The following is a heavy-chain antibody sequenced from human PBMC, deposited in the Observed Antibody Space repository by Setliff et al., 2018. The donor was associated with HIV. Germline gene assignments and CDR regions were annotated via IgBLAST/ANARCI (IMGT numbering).Heavy chain of an antibody. Sequence: PSETLSFTCAVYGGSFSGYYWSWIRQPPGKGLEWIGEINHSGSTNYNPSLKSRVTISVDTSKNQFSLKLSSVTAADTAVYYCARARGMVRGVISYWGQGTLVTVSS. V-gene: IGHV4-34*01. CDR3: ARARGMVRGVISY. CDR2: INHSGST. J-gene: IGHJ4*02. CDR1: GGSFSGYY. D-gene: IGHD3-10*01.